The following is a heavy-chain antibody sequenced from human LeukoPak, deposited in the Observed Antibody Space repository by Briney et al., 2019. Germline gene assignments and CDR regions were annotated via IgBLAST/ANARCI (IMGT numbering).Heavy chain of an antibody. V-gene: IGHV4-59*01. CDR3: ARDQGGTVDC. CDR1: GGSISSYY. Sequence: SETLSLTCTVSGGSISSYYWSWIWQPPGKGLEWIGYIYYSGSTNYNPSLKSRVTISVDTSKNQFSLKLSSVTAADTAVYYCARDQGGTVDCWGQGTLVTVSS. CDR2: IYYSGST. J-gene: IGHJ4*02. D-gene: IGHD3-16*01.